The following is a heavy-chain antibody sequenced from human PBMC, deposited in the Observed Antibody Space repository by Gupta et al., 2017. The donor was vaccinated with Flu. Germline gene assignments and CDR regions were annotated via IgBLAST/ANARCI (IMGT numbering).Heavy chain of an antibody. CDR2: ISSSGGST. J-gene: IGHJ4*02. D-gene: IGHD3-22*01. CDR3: AKGGLDSSGYYYHFDY. Sequence: EVQLLESGGGLVQPGGSLRLSCAASGFTFSSYAMSWVRQAPGKGLEWFSAISSSGGSTYYADSVKGRFTISRDNSKKALYLQMNSLRAEDTAVYYCAKGGLDSSGYYYHFDYWGQGTLVTVSS. V-gene: IGHV3-23*01. CDR1: GFTFSSYA.